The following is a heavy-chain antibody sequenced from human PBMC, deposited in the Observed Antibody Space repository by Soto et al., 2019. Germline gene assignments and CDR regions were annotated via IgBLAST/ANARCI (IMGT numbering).Heavy chain of an antibody. V-gene: IGHV6-1*01. CDR3: AKGDNLGPKTGYAFDP. J-gene: IGHJ5*02. CDR2: TYFRSKWYN. Sequence: PSQTLSLTCAVSGDSVPGNTASWNWIRQSPSRGLEWLGRTYFRSKWYNDYAVSVKSRIIINPDTSNNQFSLQLNSVTPEDTAVYFCAKGDNLGPKTGYAFDPWGQGIMVTVSS. CDR1: GDSVPGNTAS. D-gene: IGHD5-12*01.